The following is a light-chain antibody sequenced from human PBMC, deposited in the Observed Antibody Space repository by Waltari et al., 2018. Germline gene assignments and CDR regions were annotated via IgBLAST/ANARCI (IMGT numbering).Light chain of an antibody. Sequence: QSALTQPASVSGSPGQSITISCTGTSSDVGGYIYVSWYQQHPGKAPKFMIYEVTNRPSGVSNRFSGSKSGNTAYLTISGLRAEDEADYHCSSYTSSDTWVFGGGTKVTVL. CDR2: EVT. J-gene: IGLJ3*02. CDR3: SSYTSSDTWV. V-gene: IGLV2-14*01. CDR1: SSDVGGYIY.